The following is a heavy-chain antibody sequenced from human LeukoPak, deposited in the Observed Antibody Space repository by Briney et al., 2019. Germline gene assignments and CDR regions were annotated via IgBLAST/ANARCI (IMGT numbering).Heavy chain of an antibody. CDR2: ISSSSSYI. CDR3: ARDRAGGELEWLLFYFDY. J-gene: IGHJ4*02. Sequence: GGSLRLSCAASGFTFSSYSMNWVRQAPGKGLEWVSSISSSSSYIYYADSVKGRFTISRDNAKNSLYLQMNSLRAEDTAVYYCARDRAGGELEWLLFYFDYWGQGTLVTVSS. V-gene: IGHV3-21*01. CDR1: GFTFSSYS. D-gene: IGHD3-3*01.